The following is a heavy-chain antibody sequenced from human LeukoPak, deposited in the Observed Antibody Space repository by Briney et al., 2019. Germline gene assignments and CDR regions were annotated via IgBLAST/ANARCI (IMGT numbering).Heavy chain of an antibody. V-gene: IGHV3-21*01. CDR3: ARARITGTTLPVDY. CDR1: GFTFSSYS. J-gene: IGHJ4*02. Sequence: GGSLRLSCAASGFTFSSYSMNWVRQAPGKGLEWVSTVSSSSSYIYYADSVKGRFTISRDNAKNSLYLQMNSLRAEDTAVYYCARARITGTTLPVDYWGQGTLVTVSS. CDR2: VSSSSSYI. D-gene: IGHD1-20*01.